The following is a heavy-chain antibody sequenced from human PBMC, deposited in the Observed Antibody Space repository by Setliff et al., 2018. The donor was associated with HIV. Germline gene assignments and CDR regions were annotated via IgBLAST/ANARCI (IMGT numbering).Heavy chain of an antibody. V-gene: IGHV3-48*03. Sequence: GGSLSLSCAASGFTFSSYEMNWVRQAPGKGLEWVSYISSSGSTIYYADSVKGRFTISRDNAKNSLYLQMNRLRAEDTAVYYCARDKEGYYYYYMDVWGKGTTVTVSS. CDR1: GFTFSSYE. J-gene: IGHJ6*03. CDR3: ARDKEGYYYYYMDV. CDR2: ISSSGSTI.